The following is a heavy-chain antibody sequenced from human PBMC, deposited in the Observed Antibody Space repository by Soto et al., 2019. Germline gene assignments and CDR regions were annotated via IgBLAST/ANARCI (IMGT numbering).Heavy chain of an antibody. CDR3: AKGDHFDFWGTFNGFDP. D-gene: IGHD3-3*01. Sequence: EVQLLESGGGLVQPGGSLRLSCAASGFTFVHYARSWVRQTPGKGLERVSSISGSGGHIYYTGSVKGRFTISRDNSKNTLYLQMNNLRAEDTALYYCAKGDHFDFWGTFNGFDPWGKGALVTVSS. CDR2: ISGSGGHI. V-gene: IGHV3-23*01. J-gene: IGHJ5*02. CDR1: GFTFVHYA.